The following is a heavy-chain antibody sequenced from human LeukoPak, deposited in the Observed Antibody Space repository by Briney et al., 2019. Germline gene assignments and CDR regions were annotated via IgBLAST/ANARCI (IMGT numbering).Heavy chain of an antibody. J-gene: IGHJ4*02. CDR1: GFNFNSYT. CDR3: AKDLRPDGVDNFDH. Sequence: PGGPLRLSCAASGFNFNSYTMNWVRQAPGKGLQWVANILASGSPTYYADSVKGRFIISRDNSKNTVYLQMNSLRVEDTAIYYCAKDLRPDGVDNFDHWGQGILVTVSS. V-gene: IGHV3-23*01. CDR2: ILASGSPT. D-gene: IGHD2-8*01.